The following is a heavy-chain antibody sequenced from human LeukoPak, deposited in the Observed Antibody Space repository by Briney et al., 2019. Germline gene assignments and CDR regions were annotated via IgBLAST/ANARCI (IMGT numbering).Heavy chain of an antibody. V-gene: IGHV3-53*01. CDR2: IYSGGST. J-gene: IGHJ4*02. CDR1: GFTVSSNY. D-gene: IGHD6-13*01. Sequence: GGSLRLSCAASGFTVSSNYMSWVRQAPGKGLEWVSVIYSGGSTYYADSVKGRFTISRDNSKNTLYLQMNSLRAEDTAVYYCARGVDSGYSSSYNDYWGQGTLVTVSS. CDR3: ARGVDSGYSSSYNDY.